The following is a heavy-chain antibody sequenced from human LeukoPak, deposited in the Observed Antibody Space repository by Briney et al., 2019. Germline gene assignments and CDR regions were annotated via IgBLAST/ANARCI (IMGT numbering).Heavy chain of an antibody. J-gene: IGHJ4*02. D-gene: IGHD1-26*01. CDR2: IYYSGST. CDR1: GGSISSYY. CDR3: ARLGGSYLESYFDY. V-gene: IGHV4-59*08. Sequence: PSETLSLICTVSGGSISSYYWSWIRQPPGKGLEWIGYIYYSGSTNYNPSLKSRVTISVDTSKNQFSLKLSSVTAADTAVYYCARLGGSYLESYFDYWGQGTLVTVSS.